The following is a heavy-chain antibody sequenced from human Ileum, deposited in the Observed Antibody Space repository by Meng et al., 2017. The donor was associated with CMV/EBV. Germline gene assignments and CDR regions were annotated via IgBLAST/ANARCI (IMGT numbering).Heavy chain of an antibody. Sequence: SPFAFSVCYVAFFRLGPGLGLAWVLYIGSLVYTMYSAGSLTSPFTISRDNAKNSLFLQMNRLRAEDTAVYSCARAYGDHGAYYFDFWGQGTLVTVSS. CDR3: ARAYGDHGAYYFDF. J-gene: IGHJ4*02. CDR2: IGSLVYTM. CDR1: PFAFSVCY. D-gene: IGHD4-17*01. V-gene: IGHV3-11*04.